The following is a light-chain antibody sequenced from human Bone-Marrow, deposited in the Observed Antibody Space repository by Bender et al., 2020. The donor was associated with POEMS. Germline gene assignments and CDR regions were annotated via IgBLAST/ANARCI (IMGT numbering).Light chain of an antibody. J-gene: IGLJ3*02. Sequence: QSALTQPASVSGSPGQSITISCTGTSSDIGGYNYVSWYQQHPGKAPKLMILDVNNRPSGVSNRFSGSKSGNTASLTISGLQAKDEADYFCISYTSSSTLVFGGGTKLTVL. CDR2: DVN. V-gene: IGLV2-14*03. CDR1: SSDIGGYNY. CDR3: ISYTSSSTLV.